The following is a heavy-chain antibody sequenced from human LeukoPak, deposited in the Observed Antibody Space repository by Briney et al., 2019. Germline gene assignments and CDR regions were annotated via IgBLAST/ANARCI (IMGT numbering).Heavy chain of an antibody. D-gene: IGHD2-2*01. CDR3: ARVVRIVVVPAAIFHNWFDP. J-gene: IGHJ5*02. V-gene: IGHV3-48*03. Sequence: GGSLRLSCAASGFTFSSYEMNWVRQAPGQGLEWVSYISSSGSTIYYADSVKGRFTISRDNAKNSLYLQINSLRAEDTAVYYCARVVRIVVVPAAIFHNWFDPWGQGTLVTVSS. CDR1: GFTFSSYE. CDR2: ISSSGSTI.